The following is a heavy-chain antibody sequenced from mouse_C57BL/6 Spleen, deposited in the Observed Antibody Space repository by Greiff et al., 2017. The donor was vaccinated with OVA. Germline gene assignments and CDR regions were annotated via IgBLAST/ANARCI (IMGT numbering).Heavy chain of an antibody. CDR1: GFTFSDYY. V-gene: IGHV5-16*02. CDR2: INYDGSST. Sequence: EVQRVESEGGLVQPGSSMKLSCTASGFTFSDYYMAWVRQVPEKGLEWVANINYDGSSTYYLDSLKSRFIISRDNAKNILYLQMSSLKSEDTATYYCARREEYYAMDYWGQGTSVTVSS. CDR3: ARREEYYAMDY. J-gene: IGHJ4*01.